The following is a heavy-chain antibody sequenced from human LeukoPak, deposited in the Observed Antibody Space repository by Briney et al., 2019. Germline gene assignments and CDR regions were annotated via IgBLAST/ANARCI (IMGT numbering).Heavy chain of an antibody. CDR2: ISSSGSTI. V-gene: IGHV3-48*03. Sequence: GGSLRLSCAASGFTFSNEMNWVRQAPGKGLEWVSYISSSGSTIYYADSVKGRFTISRDNAKNSLYLQMNSLRAEDTVVYYCAKRRGLELLYYYYMDVWGKGTTVTVSS. J-gene: IGHJ6*03. CDR1: GFTFSNE. D-gene: IGHD1-7*01. CDR3: AKRRGLELLYYYYMDV.